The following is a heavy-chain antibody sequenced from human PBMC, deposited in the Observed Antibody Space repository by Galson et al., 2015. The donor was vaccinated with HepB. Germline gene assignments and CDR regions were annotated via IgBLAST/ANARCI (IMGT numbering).Heavy chain of an antibody. J-gene: IGHJ4*02. Sequence: SLRLSCAASGFTFSNYGMHWVRQAPGKGLEWVAVISYDGSNKYYADSVKGRFTISRDNSKNTLYLQMNSLRAEDTAVYYCAKEGGYFDWLLPRRYFDYWGQGTLVTVSS. CDR3: AKEGGYFDWLLPRRYFDY. D-gene: IGHD3-9*01. CDR1: GFTFSNYG. V-gene: IGHV3-30*18. CDR2: ISYDGSNK.